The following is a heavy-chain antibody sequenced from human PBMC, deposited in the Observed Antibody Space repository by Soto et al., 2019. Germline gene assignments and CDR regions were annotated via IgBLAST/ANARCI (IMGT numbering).Heavy chain of an antibody. D-gene: IGHD6-13*01. CDR2: IYYSGST. V-gene: IGHV4-59*01. CDR3: TSSSWYTNCFDP. CDR1: GGSISSYY. Sequence: SETLSLTCTVSGGSISSYYWSWIRQPPGKGLEWIGYIYYSGSTNYNPSLKSRVTISVDTSKNQFSLKLSSVTAADTAVYYCTSSSWYTNCFDPWGQGTLVTVSS. J-gene: IGHJ5*02.